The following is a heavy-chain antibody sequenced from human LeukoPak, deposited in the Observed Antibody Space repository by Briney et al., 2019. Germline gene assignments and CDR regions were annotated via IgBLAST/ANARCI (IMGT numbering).Heavy chain of an antibody. V-gene: IGHV3-15*01. D-gene: IGHD3-9*01. CDR2: IKSNTDVGTR. Sequence: GGSLTLSGAASGFTFSDAWMSGVRQAPGKGLEWVGRIKSNTDVGTRDFAALVKGRFIISRDDSKKTVYLQMASLKTEDTAVYYCAAATGRSDFDYWGKGTLVTVSS. CDR1: GFTFSDAW. J-gene: IGHJ4*02. CDR3: AAATGRSDFDY.